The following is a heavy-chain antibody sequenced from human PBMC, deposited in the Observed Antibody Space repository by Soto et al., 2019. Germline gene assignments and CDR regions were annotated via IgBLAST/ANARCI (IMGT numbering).Heavy chain of an antibody. CDR3: ARQVRTYYYGSGSPYYFDY. Sequence: QVQLQESGPGLVKPSETLSLTCTVSGGSISSYYWSWIRQPPGKGLEWIGYIYYSGSTNYNPSLKSRVTISVDTSKNQFSLKLSSVTAADTAVYYCARQVRTYYYGSGSPYYFDYWGQGTLVTVSS. D-gene: IGHD3-10*01. CDR2: IYYSGST. J-gene: IGHJ4*02. CDR1: GGSISSYY. V-gene: IGHV4-59*08.